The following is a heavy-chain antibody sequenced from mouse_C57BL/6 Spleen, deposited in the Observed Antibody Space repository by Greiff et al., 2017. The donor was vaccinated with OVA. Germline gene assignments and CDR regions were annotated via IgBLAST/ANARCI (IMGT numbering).Heavy chain of an antibody. Sequence: EVQLQQSGPELVKPGASVKISCKASGYTFTDYYMNWVKQSHGKSLEWIGDINPNNGGTSYNQKFKGKATLTVDKSSSTAYMELRSLTSEDSAVYYCARSYDGYLYYAMDYWGQGTSVTVSS. CDR1: GYTFTDYY. CDR2: INPNNGGT. J-gene: IGHJ4*01. V-gene: IGHV1-26*01. CDR3: ARSYDGYLYYAMDY. D-gene: IGHD2-3*01.